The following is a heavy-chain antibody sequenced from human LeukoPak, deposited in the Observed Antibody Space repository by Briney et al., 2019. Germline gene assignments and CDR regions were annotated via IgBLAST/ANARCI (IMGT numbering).Heavy chain of an antibody. Sequence: ASVKVSCKASGYTFTSYGISWVRQAPGQGLEWMGWISGYNGKTNYAQKFQGRVTMTTETSTSTAYMELRSLRPDDTAVYYCARDVGLTGRGWFDPWGQGTLVTVSS. V-gene: IGHV1-18*01. J-gene: IGHJ5*02. D-gene: IGHD7-27*01. CDR3: ARDVGLTGRGWFDP. CDR1: GYTFTSYG. CDR2: ISGYNGKT.